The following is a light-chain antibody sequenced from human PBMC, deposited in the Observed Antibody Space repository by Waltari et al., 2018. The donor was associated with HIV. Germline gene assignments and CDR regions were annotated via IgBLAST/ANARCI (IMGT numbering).Light chain of an antibody. CDR2: AAS. Sequence: EIVLTQSPGTLSLSPGERATLSCRASESVSSSYLAWYQQKPGQAPRLLIYAASSRATVIPDRFSCSGSGTDFTLTISRLEPEDFAVYYCQHYGTSTGYTFGQGTKLEIK. J-gene: IGKJ2*01. CDR1: ESVSSSY. CDR3: QHYGTSTGYT. V-gene: IGKV3-20*01.